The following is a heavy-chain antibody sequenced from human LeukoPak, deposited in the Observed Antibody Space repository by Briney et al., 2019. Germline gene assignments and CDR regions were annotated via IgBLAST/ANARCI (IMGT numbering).Heavy chain of an antibody. V-gene: IGHV4-39*01. J-gene: IGHJ4*02. CDR3: ARRYTGTHTRFDF. CDR2: IFYSGRA. CDR1: GGSISTSGYY. D-gene: IGHD1-26*01. Sequence: SQTLSLTCTVSGGSISTSGYYWSWIRQPPGEGLEWIGSIFYSGRAFYNPSLKSRVTISVDTSSNQFFLKLTSMAAADTALYYCARRYTGTHTRFDFWGQGTLVVVSS.